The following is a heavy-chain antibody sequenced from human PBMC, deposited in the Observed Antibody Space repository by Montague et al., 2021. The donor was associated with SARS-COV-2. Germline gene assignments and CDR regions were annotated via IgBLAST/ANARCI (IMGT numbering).Heavy chain of an antibody. Sequence: SLRLSCAASGFTFSSFAMHWVRQAPGKGLEWVAVIWYDGSNEYYADSVKGRSTISRDNSKNTVYLQINGLRLEDTAVYYCAKSAYSSSWYSDYWGQGTPVTVSS. CDR3: AKSAYSSSWYSDY. D-gene: IGHD6-13*01. CDR2: IWYDGSNE. V-gene: IGHV3-30-3*02. CDR1: GFTFSSFA. J-gene: IGHJ4*02.